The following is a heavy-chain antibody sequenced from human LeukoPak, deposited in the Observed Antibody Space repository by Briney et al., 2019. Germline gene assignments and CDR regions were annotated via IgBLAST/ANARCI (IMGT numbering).Heavy chain of an antibody. CDR3: ARDKHLLRFLGGYMDV. Sequence: PGGSLRLSCAASGFTFSNYWMHWVRQAPGKGLVWVSRIDNGGSDTRHADSVKGRFTISRDNAKNTLYLQMNSLRAEDTAVYYCARDKHLLRFLGGYMDVWGKGTTVTVSS. J-gene: IGHJ6*03. CDR1: GFTFSNYW. V-gene: IGHV3-74*01. D-gene: IGHD3-3*01. CDR2: IDNGGSDT.